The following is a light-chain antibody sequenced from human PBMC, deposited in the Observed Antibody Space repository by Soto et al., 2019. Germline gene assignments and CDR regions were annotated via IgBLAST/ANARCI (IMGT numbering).Light chain of an antibody. CDR3: KPYRTYTWA. CDR1: QGIRNY. CDR2: AAS. Sequence: IQMTQSPSSLSASVGDRVTITGRASQGIRNYLGWYQQKPGKAPKLLIYAASTLESGVPSRFSGRGSDTESSLDLSSLQPDDFATYYCKPYRTYTWAFGQGKKV. V-gene: IGKV1-17*01. J-gene: IGKJ1*01.